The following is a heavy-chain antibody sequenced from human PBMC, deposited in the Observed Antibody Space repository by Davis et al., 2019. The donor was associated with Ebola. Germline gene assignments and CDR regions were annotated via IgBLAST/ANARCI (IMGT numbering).Heavy chain of an antibody. CDR2: IYNSGSP. CDR3: ARAHYYFHYYMDV. Sequence: PSETLSLTCTVSGGPINSGNNYWSWIRQLPGKGLEWIGYIYNSGSPYYNPSLKSRVSISVDTSKNQFSLRLSSVTAADTAMYYCARAHYYFHYYMDVWGKGTTVTVSS. J-gene: IGHJ6*03. V-gene: IGHV4-31*03. CDR1: GGPINSGNNY.